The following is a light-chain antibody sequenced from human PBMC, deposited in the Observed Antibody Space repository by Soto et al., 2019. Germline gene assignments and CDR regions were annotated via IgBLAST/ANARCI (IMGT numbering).Light chain of an antibody. J-gene: IGKJ1*01. CDR3: XXYNSHSWT. CDR1: QSISSW. V-gene: IGKV1-5*03. Sequence: DIQMTQSPSTLSASVGDRVTITCRASQSISSWLAWYQHKPGKAPKLLIYKASSLESGVPSRFSGSGSGTXXXXXXXXXXXEDFASYYCXXYNSHSWTFGQGTKVEIK. CDR2: KAS.